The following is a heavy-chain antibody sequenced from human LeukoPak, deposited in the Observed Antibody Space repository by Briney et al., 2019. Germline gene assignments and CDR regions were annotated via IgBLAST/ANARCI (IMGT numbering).Heavy chain of an antibody. D-gene: IGHD2-21*01. CDR1: GGSISSYC. CDR3: ATSHDVKTAPYDL. Sequence: PSETLSPTCTVSGGSISSYCWSWVRQSPGKGLEWIGYIFTSGRTDYNPSLKSRVTMSVDTSKNQLSMELRFLTAADTAVYYCATSHDVKTAPYDLWGQGTLVTVSS. CDR2: IFTSGRT. V-gene: IGHV4-4*09. J-gene: IGHJ5*02.